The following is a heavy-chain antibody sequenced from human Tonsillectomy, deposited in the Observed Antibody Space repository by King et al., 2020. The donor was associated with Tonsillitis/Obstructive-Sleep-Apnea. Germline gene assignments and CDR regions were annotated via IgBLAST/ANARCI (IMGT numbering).Heavy chain of an antibody. CDR1: GFTFSNYA. V-gene: IGHV3-23*04. Sequence: VQLVESGGGLVQPGGSLRLSCAASGFTFSNYAMSWVRQAPGKGLEWVSGISGSGDTIYYADSVKGRFTISRDNSKNTLYLQINSLRADDTAVYYCAKDRSSVLAASNYWGQGTLVTVSS. CDR3: AKDRSSVLAASNY. CDR2: ISGSGDTI. D-gene: IGHD2-2*01. J-gene: IGHJ4*02.